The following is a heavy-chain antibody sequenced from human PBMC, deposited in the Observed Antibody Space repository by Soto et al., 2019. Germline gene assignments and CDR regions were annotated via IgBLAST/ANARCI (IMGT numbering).Heavy chain of an antibody. CDR1: GFTVSSNY. V-gene: IGHV3-53*01. CDR2: IYSGGST. Sequence: GGSLRLSCAASGFTVSSNYMSWVRQAPGKGLEWVSVIYSGGSTYYADSVKGLFTISRDNSKNTLYLQMNSLRAEDTAVYYCARGAVDYYDSSGSKTGYFDYWGQGTLVTVSS. J-gene: IGHJ4*02. CDR3: ARGAVDYYDSSGSKTGYFDY. D-gene: IGHD3-22*01.